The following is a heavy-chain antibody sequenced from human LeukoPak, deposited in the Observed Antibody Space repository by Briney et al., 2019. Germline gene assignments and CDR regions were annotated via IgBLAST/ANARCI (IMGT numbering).Heavy chain of an antibody. D-gene: IGHD5-18*01. CDR3: ARVRGWTQLWKDAFDI. V-gene: IGHV1-3*01. Sequence: GASVKVSCKASGYTFTSYAMHWVRQAPGQRLEWMGWINAGNGNAKYSQKFQGRVTITRDTSASTAYMELSSLRSEDTAVYYCARVRGWTQLWKDAFDIXGXGTMVTVSS. CDR1: GYTFTSYA. CDR2: INAGNGNA. J-gene: IGHJ3*02.